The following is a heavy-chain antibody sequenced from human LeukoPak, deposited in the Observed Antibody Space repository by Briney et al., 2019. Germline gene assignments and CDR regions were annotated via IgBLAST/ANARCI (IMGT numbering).Heavy chain of an antibody. D-gene: IGHD6-19*01. Sequence: GGSLRLSCAASGFTFSSYAMHWVRQAPGKGLEWVAVISYDGSNKYYADSVKGRFTISRDNSKNTLYLQMNSLRAEDTAVYYCARGGSSGWYGGYYFDYWGQGTLVTVSS. CDR2: ISYDGSNK. CDR1: GFTFSSYA. CDR3: ARGGSSGWYGGYYFDY. J-gene: IGHJ4*02. V-gene: IGHV3-30-3*01.